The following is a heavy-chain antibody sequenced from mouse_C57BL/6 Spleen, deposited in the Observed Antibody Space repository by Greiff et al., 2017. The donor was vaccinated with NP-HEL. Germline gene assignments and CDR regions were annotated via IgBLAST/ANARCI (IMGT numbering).Heavy chain of an antibody. Sequence: EVKLVESGGGLVQPGGSLSLSCAASGFTFTDYYMSWVRQPPGKALEWLGFIRNKANGYTTEYSASVKGRFTISSDNSQSILYLQMNALRAEDSATYYCARLNWDYAMDYWGQGTSVTVSS. CDR2: IRNKANGYTT. D-gene: IGHD4-1*01. J-gene: IGHJ4*01. V-gene: IGHV7-3*01. CDR3: ARLNWDYAMDY. CDR1: GFTFTDYY.